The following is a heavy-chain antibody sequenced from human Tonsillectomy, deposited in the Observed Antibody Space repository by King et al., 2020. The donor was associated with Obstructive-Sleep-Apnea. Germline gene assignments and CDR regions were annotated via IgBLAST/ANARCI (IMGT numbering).Heavy chain of an antibody. J-gene: IGHJ6*02. V-gene: IGHV1-8*01. D-gene: IGHD3-22*01. CDR2: MNPNSGNT. Sequence: QLVQSGAEVKKPGASVKVSCKASGYTFTSYDINWVRQATGQGLEWMGWMNPNSGNTGYAQKFQGRVTMTRNTSISTAYMELSSLRSEDTAVYYCASIPYVSSGYYYEVPYYYYGMDVWGQGTTVTVSS. CDR1: GYTFTSYD. CDR3: ASIPYVSSGYYYEVPYYYYGMDV.